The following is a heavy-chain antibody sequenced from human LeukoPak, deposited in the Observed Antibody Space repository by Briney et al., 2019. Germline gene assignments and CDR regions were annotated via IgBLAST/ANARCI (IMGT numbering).Heavy chain of an antibody. Sequence: ETLSLTCTVSGGSVRSYYWSWVRQTPGKGLEWVSAISGSGGSTYYADSVKGRFTISRDNSKNTLYLQMNSLRAEDTAVYYCAKDPKWLGAFDIWGQGTMVTVSS. J-gene: IGHJ3*02. CDR2: ISGSGGST. CDR1: GGSVRSYY. D-gene: IGHD5-12*01. V-gene: IGHV3-23*01. CDR3: AKDPKWLGAFDI.